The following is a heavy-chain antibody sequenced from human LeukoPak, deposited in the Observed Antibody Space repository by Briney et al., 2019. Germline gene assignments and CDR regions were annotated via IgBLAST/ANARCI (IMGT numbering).Heavy chain of an antibody. CDR1: GFTFDYYA. CDR2: ISWDGGST. CDR3: ARGANFDY. Sequence: GGSLRLSCAASGFTFDYYAMHWVRQAPGKGLEWVSLISWDGGSTYYADSVKGRFTISRDNSKNTLYLQMNSLRAEDTAVYYCARGANFDYWGQGTLVTVSS. J-gene: IGHJ4*02. V-gene: IGHV3-43D*04.